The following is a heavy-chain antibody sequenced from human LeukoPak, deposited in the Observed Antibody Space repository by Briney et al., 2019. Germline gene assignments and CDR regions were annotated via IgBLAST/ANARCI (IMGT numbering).Heavy chain of an antibody. Sequence: GGSLSLSCAASGFTFSNYWMSWVRQAPGKGLEWVANIKEDGSEKYYVDSVKGRFTISRDNARNSLYLQMNSLRAEDTAVYYCASGWQLGYWGQGTLVTVSS. J-gene: IGHJ4*02. CDR3: ASGWQLGY. D-gene: IGHD2-15*01. CDR1: GFTFSNYW. V-gene: IGHV3-7*01. CDR2: IKEDGSEK.